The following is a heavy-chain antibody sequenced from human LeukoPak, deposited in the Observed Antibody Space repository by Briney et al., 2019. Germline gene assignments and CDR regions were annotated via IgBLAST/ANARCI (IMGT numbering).Heavy chain of an antibody. CDR1: GFPFSNHG. CDR3: AKLPDSSAYYYYFDY. Sequence: GRSLRLSCAASGFPFSNHGMHWVRQAPGKGLEWVAVISYDGRSKYYADSVKGRFTISRDNSQNTLSLQMNSLRSEDTAEYYCAKLPDSSAYYYYFDYWGQGTLVAVSS. CDR2: ISYDGRSK. J-gene: IGHJ4*02. D-gene: IGHD3-22*01. V-gene: IGHV3-30*18.